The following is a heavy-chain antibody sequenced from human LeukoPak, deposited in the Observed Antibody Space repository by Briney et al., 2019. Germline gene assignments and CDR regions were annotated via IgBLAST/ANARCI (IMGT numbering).Heavy chain of an antibody. J-gene: IGHJ3*01. CDR1: GASISATNW. CDR2: VSHSETT. CDR3: AKESGRGTFDV. D-gene: IGHD3-10*01. V-gene: IGHV4-4*02. Sequence: SETLSLTCAISGASISATNWWTWVRLPPGKGLEWVGEVSHSETTNYSPSLRGRLRLSVDRATNQISLRLTSVTAADTAVYYCAKESGRGTFDVWGQGTMVTVSS.